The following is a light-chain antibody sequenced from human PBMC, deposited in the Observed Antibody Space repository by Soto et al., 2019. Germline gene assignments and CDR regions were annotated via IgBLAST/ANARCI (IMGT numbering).Light chain of an antibody. Sequence: QAVVTQPPSASGTPGQRVTISCSGSSSNIGSNYVYWYQQLPGTDPKLLIYRNNQRPSGVPDRCSGSKSGTSASLAISGLRWEDEADYYCGAWDDSLSGVVFGGGTKLTVL. J-gene: IGLJ2*01. V-gene: IGLV1-47*01. CDR1: SSNIGSNY. CDR2: RNN. CDR3: GAWDDSLSGVV.